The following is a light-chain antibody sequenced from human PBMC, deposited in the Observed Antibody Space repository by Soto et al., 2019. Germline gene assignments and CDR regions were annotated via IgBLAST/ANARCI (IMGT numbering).Light chain of an antibody. CDR3: QNSNSAPLT. CDR1: HDIGNS. CDR2: DAS. V-gene: IGKV1-27*01. Sequence: LPMTQSPPSLSASIGDRVTFTCRASHDIGNSLAWYQQRPGKRPRLLIYDASTLQSGVPARFRGSGSGTDFTLAIDSLRPEDIATYYCQNSNSAPLTFGGGTKVEV. J-gene: IGKJ4*01.